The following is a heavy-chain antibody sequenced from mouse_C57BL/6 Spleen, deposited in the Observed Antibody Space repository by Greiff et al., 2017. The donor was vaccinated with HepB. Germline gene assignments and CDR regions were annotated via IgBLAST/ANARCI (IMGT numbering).Heavy chain of an antibody. D-gene: IGHD3-2*02. CDR2: ISSGGDYI. CDR3: TRTAQVYAMDY. V-gene: IGHV5-9-1*02. J-gene: IGHJ4*01. CDR1: GFTFSSYA. Sequence: EVKLMESGEGLVKPGGSLKLSCAASGFTFSSYAMSWVRQTPEKRLEWVAYISSGGDYIYYADTVKGRFTISRDTARNTLYLHMSSLKSEDTAMYYCTRTAQVYAMDYWGQGTSVTVSS.